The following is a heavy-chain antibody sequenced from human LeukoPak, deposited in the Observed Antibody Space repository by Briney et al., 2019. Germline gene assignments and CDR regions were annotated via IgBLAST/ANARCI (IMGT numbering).Heavy chain of an antibody. Sequence: GESLKISCKGSGYSFTSYWIGWVRQMPGKGLERMGIIYPGDSDTRYSPSFQGQVTISADKSISTAYLQWSSLKASDTAMYYCARHMRDEGAAAGKGGYYYYYYMDVWGKGTTVTVSS. J-gene: IGHJ6*03. V-gene: IGHV5-51*01. CDR3: ARHMRDEGAAAGKGGYYYYYYMDV. D-gene: IGHD6-13*01. CDR1: GYSFTSYW. CDR2: IYPGDSDT.